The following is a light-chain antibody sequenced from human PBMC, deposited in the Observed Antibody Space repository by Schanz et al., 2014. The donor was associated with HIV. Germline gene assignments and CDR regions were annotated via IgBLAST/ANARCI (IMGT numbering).Light chain of an antibody. CDR3: QQYGSSLST. V-gene: IGKV3-20*01. CDR2: ATS. Sequence: EIVLTQSPGNLSLSPGGRATLSCGASQRLSSSYLAWYQQKRDQPPRLVIYATSTRAAGIPDRFSGSGSGTDFTLTISRLEPEDFAVYYCQQYGSSLSTFGQGTRLEIK. CDR1: QRLSSSY. J-gene: IGKJ5*01.